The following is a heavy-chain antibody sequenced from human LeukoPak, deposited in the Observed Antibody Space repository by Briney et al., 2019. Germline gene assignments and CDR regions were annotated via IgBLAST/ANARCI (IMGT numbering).Heavy chain of an antibody. D-gene: IGHD1-26*01. Sequence: GGSLRLSCSASGFTISSYAMHWVRQAPGKGLEYISGITSNGDTTYHADSVKGRFTISRDNSKNTLYLQMSSLRAEDTAVYYCVKVSSTVGATYFDYWGQGTLVTVSS. J-gene: IGHJ4*02. CDR1: GFTISSYA. CDR3: VKVSSTVGATYFDY. V-gene: IGHV3-64D*06. CDR2: ITSNGDTT.